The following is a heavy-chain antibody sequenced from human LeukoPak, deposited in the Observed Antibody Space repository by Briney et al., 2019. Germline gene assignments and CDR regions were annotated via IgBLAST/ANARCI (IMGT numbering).Heavy chain of an antibody. J-gene: IGHJ5*02. CDR3: ARAGWQLVFTGNLGLDP. V-gene: IGHV4-38-2*02. Sequence: KPSETLSLTCTVSGGSISSYYWSWIRQPPGKGLEWIGSIYHSGSTYYNPSLKSRVTISVDTSKNQFSLKLSSVTAADTAVYYCARAGWQLVFTGNLGLDPWGQGTLVTVSS. CDR1: GGSISSYY. CDR2: IYHSGST. D-gene: IGHD6-6*01.